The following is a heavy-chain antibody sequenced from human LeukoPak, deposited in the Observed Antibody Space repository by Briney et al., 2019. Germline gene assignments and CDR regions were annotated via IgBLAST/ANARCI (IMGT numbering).Heavy chain of an antibody. D-gene: IGHD2-2*02. V-gene: IGHV3-21*01. Sequence: SGGSLRLSCAASGFIFSTYVMIWVRQAPGKGLEWVSSIGNTRSYIFYADSVKGRFTISRDNARNSLYLQMNSLRAEDTAVYYCARDIVVVPAAIVNAFDLWGQGTMVTVSS. CDR3: ARDIVVVPAAIVNAFDL. J-gene: IGHJ3*01. CDR1: GFIFSTYV. CDR2: IGNTRSYI.